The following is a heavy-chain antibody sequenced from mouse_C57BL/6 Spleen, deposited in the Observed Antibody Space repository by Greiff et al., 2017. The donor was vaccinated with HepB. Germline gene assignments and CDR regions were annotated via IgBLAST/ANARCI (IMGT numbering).Heavy chain of an antibody. CDR2: IDPSDSYT. J-gene: IGHJ1*03. Sequence: QVQLQQPGAELVKPGASVKLSCKASGYTFTSYWMQWVKQRPGQGLEWIGEIDPSDSYTNYNQKFKGKATLTVATSSSTAYMQLSSLTSEDSAVYYCARNPPPNWVDWYFDVWGTGTTVTVSS. CDR1: GYTFTSYW. D-gene: IGHD4-1*01. CDR3: ARNPPPNWVDWYFDV. V-gene: IGHV1-50*01.